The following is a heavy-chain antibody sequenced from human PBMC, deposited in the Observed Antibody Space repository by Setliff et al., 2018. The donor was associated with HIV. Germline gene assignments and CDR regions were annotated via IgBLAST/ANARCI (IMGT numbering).Heavy chain of an antibody. CDR3: ARVALSVTRTSRRAFDI. CDR1: GYSITNGNY. V-gene: IGHV4-38-2*02. D-gene: IGHD2-8*01. Sequence: NPSETLSLTCLVFGYSITNGNYWAWIRQSPGKGLEWIGSIYSTGHTYYNPSHKSRLTMSADTAKNRFSLKLISVTAADTAVYYCARVALSVTRTSRRAFDIWGPGTMVTVSS. CDR2: IYSTGHT. J-gene: IGHJ3*02.